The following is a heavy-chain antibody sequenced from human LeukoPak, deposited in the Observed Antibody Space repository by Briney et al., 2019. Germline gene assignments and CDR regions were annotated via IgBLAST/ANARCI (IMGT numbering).Heavy chain of an antibody. J-gene: IGHJ4*02. D-gene: IGHD2-2*01. CDR1: GVTCSSYA. CDR3: AREIVVVVPAALDY. V-gene: IGHV3-30*04. CDR2: ISYDGSNK. Sequence: GGSLRLSCAASGVTCSSYAMHWVRQAPGKGLAWVAVISYDGSNKYYADSVKGRFTISRDNSKNTLYLQMNSLRAEDTAVYYCAREIVVVVPAALDYWGQGTLVTVSS.